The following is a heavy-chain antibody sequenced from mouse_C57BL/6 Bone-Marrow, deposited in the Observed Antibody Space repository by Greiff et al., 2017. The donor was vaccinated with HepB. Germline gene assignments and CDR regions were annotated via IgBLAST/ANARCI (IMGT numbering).Heavy chain of an antibody. V-gene: IGHV5-12*01. CDR3: ARHEANWDWYFDV. J-gene: IGHJ1*03. CDR2: ISNGGGST. D-gene: IGHD4-1*01. CDR1: GFTFSDYY. Sequence: VQLKESGGGLVQPGGSLKLSCAASGFTFSDYYMYWVRQTPEKRLEWVAYISNGGGSTYYPDTVKGRFTISRDNAKNTLYLQMSRLKSEDTAMYYCARHEANWDWYFDVWGTGTTVTVSS.